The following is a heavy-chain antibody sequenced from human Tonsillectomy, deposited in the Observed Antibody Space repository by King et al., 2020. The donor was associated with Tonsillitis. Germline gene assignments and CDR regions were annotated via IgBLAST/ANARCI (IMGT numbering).Heavy chain of an antibody. Sequence: VQLVESGGGLIQPGGSLRLSRAASGFTVSSNYMSWVRQAPGKGLEWVSVIYSGGSTYYADSMKGRFTISRDNSKNTLYLQMNSLRAEDTAVYYCARVFPVSMIVDYWGQGTLVTVSS. CDR2: IYSGGST. J-gene: IGHJ4*02. D-gene: IGHD3-22*01. V-gene: IGHV3-53*01. CDR1: GFTVSSNY. CDR3: ARVFPVSMIVDY.